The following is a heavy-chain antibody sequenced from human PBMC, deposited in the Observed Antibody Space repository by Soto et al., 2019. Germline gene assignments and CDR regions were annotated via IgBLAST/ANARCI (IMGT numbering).Heavy chain of an antibody. Sequence: EVQLVESGGGLIQPGGSVGLSCAASGFTRMHWVRQRPGKGMEWVSEIDSDGSSTDYADSVKGRFTVSRDNAQNSLFLQMNSLRAEDTAVYYCASLSAPVDHWGQGILVTVSS. CDR2: IDSDGSST. CDR3: ASLSAPVDH. D-gene: IGHD2-2*01. V-gene: IGHV3-74*01. CDR1: GFTR. J-gene: IGHJ4*02.